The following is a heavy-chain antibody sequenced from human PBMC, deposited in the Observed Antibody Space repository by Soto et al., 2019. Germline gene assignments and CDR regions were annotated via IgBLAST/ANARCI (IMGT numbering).Heavy chain of an antibody. D-gene: IGHD6-19*01. V-gene: IGHV3-30*03. CDR1: GFTFSSYG. CDR3: ASGYRSGGY. CDR2: ISYDGSNK. Sequence: QVQLVESGGGVVQPGRSLRLSCAASGFTFSSYGMHWVRQAPGKGLEWVAVISYDGSNKYYADSVKGRFTISRDNSKNTLYLQMNSLRAEDTAVYYCASGYRSGGYWGQGTLVTVSS. J-gene: IGHJ4*02.